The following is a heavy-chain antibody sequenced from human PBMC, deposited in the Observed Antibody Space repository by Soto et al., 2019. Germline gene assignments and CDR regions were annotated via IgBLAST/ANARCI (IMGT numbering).Heavy chain of an antibody. CDR3: AHRLSASSDDAFDI. CDR1: GFSLTTSGVG. V-gene: IGHV2-5*02. Sequence: QITLKESGPTLVKPTQTLTLTCTFSGFSLTTSGVGVGWIRQPPGKALEWLALIYWDDEKRYSPFLQSRLTITKDTCKNQVDLTVTNRIPADTGTYYWAHRLSASSDDAFDIWGQGTMVYVSS. CDR2: IYWDDEK. J-gene: IGHJ3*02. D-gene: IGHD6-6*01.